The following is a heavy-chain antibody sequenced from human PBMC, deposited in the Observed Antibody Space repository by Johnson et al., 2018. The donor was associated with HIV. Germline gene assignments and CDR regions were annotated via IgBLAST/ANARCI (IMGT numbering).Heavy chain of an antibody. D-gene: IGHD6-13*01. J-gene: IGHJ3*02. CDR2: FFSGGTT. CDR3: AKDGEMYSSMPDAFDI. V-gene: IGHV3-66*01. Sequence: VQLMESGGGLVQPGGSLRLACAASGLTVSSNYMSWVRQAPGKGLEWVSVFFSGGTTYYADSVNGRFTISRDNSKNTLFLQMNSLRADDTALYYCAKDGEMYSSMPDAFDIWGQGTMVTVSS. CDR1: GLTVSSNY.